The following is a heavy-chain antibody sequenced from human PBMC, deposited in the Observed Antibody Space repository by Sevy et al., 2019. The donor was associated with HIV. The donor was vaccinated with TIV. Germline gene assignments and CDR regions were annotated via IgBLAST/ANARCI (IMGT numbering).Heavy chain of an antibody. V-gene: IGHV3-48*03. CDR2: ISSSGSTI. CDR3: ARDDCSGGSCLDY. J-gene: IGHJ4*02. D-gene: IGHD2-15*01. Sequence: GGSLRLSCAASGFTFSSYEMNWVRQAPGKGLEWVSYISSSGSTIYYADSVKGRFTISRDNVKNSLYLQMNSLRAEDTAVYYCARDDCSGGSCLDYWGQGTLVTVSS. CDR1: GFTFSSYE.